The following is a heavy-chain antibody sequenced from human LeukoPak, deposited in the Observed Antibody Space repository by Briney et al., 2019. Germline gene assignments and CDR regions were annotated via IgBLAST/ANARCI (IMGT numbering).Heavy chain of an antibody. D-gene: IGHD2-2*02. CDR2: IWYDGSNK. CDR1: GFTFSSYG. J-gene: IGHJ4*02. V-gene: IGHV3-33*06. CDR3: AKDAEVVPAAIFDY. Sequence: GRSLRLSCAASGFTFSSYGMHWVRQAPGKGLEWVAVIWYDGSNKYYADTVKGRFTISRDNSKNTLYLQMNSLRAEDTAVYYCAKDAEVVPAAIFDYWGQGTLVTVSS.